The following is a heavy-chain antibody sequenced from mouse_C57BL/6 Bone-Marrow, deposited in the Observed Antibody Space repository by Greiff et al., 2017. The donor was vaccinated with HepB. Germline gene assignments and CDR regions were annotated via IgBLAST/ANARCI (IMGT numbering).Heavy chain of an antibody. J-gene: IGHJ4*01. CDR2: IYPGDGDT. CDR1: GYAFSSSW. Sequence: QVQLQQSGPELVKPGASVKISCKASGYAFSSSWMNWVKQRPGKGLEWIGRIYPGDGDTNYNGKFKGKATLTADKSSSTAYMQLSSLTSEDSAVYFCARNYGSSYGYYYAMDCWGQGTSVTVSS. CDR3: ARNYGSSYGYYYAMDC. D-gene: IGHD1-1*01. V-gene: IGHV1-82*01.